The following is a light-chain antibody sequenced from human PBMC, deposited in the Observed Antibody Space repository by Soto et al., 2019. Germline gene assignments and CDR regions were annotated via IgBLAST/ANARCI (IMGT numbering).Light chain of an antibody. CDR1: SSNIGAGYD. J-gene: IGLJ2*01. CDR3: QPYASRRGGVF. Sequence: QSVLTQPPSVSGAPGQRVTISCTGSSSNIGAGYDVHWYQQLPGTAPKLLIYGNSNRPSGVPDRFSGSKSGTSASLAITGPGAEEGADYYCQPYASRRGGVFFGGGTKPPVL. CDR2: GNS. V-gene: IGLV1-40*01.